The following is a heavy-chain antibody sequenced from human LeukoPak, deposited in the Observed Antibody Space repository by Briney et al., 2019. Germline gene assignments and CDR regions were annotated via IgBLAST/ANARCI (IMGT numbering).Heavy chain of an antibody. J-gene: IGHJ4*02. Sequence: GGSLRLSCAASGFTFSSYSMNWVRQAPGKGLKWVSYISSSSSTIYYADSVKGRFTISRDNAKNSLYLQMNSLRAEDTAVYYCARAIPYYYDSSGPSPYYFDYWGQGTLVTVSS. CDR1: GFTFSSYS. V-gene: IGHV3-48*04. D-gene: IGHD3-22*01. CDR3: ARAIPYYYDSSGPSPYYFDY. CDR2: ISSSSSTI.